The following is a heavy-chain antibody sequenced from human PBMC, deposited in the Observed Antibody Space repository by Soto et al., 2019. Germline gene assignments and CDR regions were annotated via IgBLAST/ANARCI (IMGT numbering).Heavy chain of an antibody. CDR2: LWSAGMT. CDR3: AREAPMDV. V-gene: IGHV3-53*01. CDR1: GFTVSSKY. J-gene: IGHJ6*02. Sequence: RLSCAASGFTVSSKYMSWVRQAPGKGLEWVSVLWSAGMTYYADSVRGRFTISRDNSKNTLYLQMSSLRADDTAVYYCAREAPMDVWAQGTTVTVYS.